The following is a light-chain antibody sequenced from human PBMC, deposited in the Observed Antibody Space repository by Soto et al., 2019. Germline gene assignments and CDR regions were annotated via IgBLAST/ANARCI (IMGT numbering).Light chain of an antibody. CDR3: QQRSKMPLT. J-gene: IGKJ1*01. Sequence: EIVLTQSPATLSLSPGETATLSCRASQSVRNYLAWYQQKPGQAPRLLIYDAANRATGIPARFSGTGSETDFTLTISSLEPEDFAIYYCQQRSKMPLTFGRGTKVDLK. CDR1: QSVRNY. CDR2: DAA. V-gene: IGKV3-11*01.